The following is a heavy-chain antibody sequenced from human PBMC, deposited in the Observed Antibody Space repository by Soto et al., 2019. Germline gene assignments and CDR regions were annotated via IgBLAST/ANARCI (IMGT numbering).Heavy chain of an antibody. D-gene: IGHD3-10*01. V-gene: IGHV3-30*04. Sequence: GGSLRLSCAASGFTFGNYTMHWVRQAPGKGLEWVALISYDEIDKYFADTVKGRFTISRDNPKNTLYLQMDSLRAEDTAVYYCAGRSGSSDYWGRGTLVTVSS. CDR2: ISYDEIDK. CDR1: GFTFGNYT. J-gene: IGHJ4*02. CDR3: AGRSGSSDY.